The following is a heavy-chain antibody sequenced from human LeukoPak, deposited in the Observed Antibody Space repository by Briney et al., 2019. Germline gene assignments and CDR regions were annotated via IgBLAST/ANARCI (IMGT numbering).Heavy chain of an antibody. Sequence: SVKVSCKASGGTFSSYAISWVRQAHGQGLEWMGGIIPIFGTANYAQKFQGRVTITADKSTSTAYMELSSLRSEDTAVYYCASPRIAVAGYYFDYWGQGTLVTVSS. CDR3: ASPRIAVAGYYFDY. CDR1: GGTFSSYA. V-gene: IGHV1-69*06. CDR2: IIPIFGTA. D-gene: IGHD6-19*01. J-gene: IGHJ4*02.